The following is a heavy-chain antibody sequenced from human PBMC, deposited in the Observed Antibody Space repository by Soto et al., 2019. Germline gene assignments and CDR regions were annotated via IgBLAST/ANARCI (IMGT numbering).Heavy chain of an antibody. D-gene: IGHD6-6*01. CDR3: AREVGGSSPPG. Sequence: QVQLVESGGGVVQPGRSLRLSCAASGFTFSRHAMHWVRQAPVKGLEWVAVISYDGSEKYYADSVEGRITISRGSSKNTLYLQKDSLGPEATALYYWAREVGGSSPPGWGQGTLVTVFS. J-gene: IGHJ4*02. CDR1: GFTFSRHA. CDR2: ISYDGSEK. V-gene: IGHV3-30-3*01.